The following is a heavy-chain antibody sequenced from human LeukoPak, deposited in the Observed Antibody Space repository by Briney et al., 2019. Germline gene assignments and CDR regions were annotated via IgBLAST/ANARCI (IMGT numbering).Heavy chain of an antibody. CDR2: ISSSSGTI. D-gene: IGHD3-10*01. CDR1: GFTLRSYS. CDR3: ARDPYGSGSYYYNY. Sequence: GGSLRLSCAASGFTLRSYSMNWVRQAPGEGVEGVSFISSSSGTIYYADSVKGRFTISRDNAKNSLYLQMNSLRAEDTAVYYCARDPYGSGSYYYNYWGQGTLVTVSS. J-gene: IGHJ4*02. V-gene: IGHV3-48*01.